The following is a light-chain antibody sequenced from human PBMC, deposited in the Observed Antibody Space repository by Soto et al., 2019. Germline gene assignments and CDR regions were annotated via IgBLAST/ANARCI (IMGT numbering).Light chain of an antibody. CDR1: QSVSSSY. J-gene: IGKJ3*01. Sequence: EIVLTQSPGTLSLSPGERATLSCRASQSVSSSYLAWYQQKPGQAPRLLIYGASSRATGIPDRFSGSGSGTDFTLTISRLGPEVFAVYYCQQYGSSPLFTFAPGTKGDIK. V-gene: IGKV3-20*01. CDR2: GAS. CDR3: QQYGSSPLFT.